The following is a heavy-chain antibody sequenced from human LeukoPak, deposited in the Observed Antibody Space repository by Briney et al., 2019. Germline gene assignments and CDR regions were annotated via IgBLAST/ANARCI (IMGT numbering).Heavy chain of an antibody. CDR2: ISSSGSTI. CDR3: AIAREGSYDYVWGSSDGAEPIDI. J-gene: IGHJ3*02. D-gene: IGHD3-16*01. V-gene: IGHV3-48*03. Sequence: PGRSLRLSCAASGFTFSSYEMNWVRQAPGKGLEWVSYISSSGSTIYYADSVKGRFTISRDNAKNSLYLQMNSLRAEDTAVYYCAIAREGSYDYVWGSSDGAEPIDIWGQGTMVTVPS. CDR1: GFTFSSYE.